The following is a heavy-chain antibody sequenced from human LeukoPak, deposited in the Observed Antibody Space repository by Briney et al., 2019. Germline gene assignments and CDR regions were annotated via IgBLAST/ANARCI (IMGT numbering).Heavy chain of an antibody. D-gene: IGHD3-22*01. J-gene: IGHJ4*02. CDR3: ARGVGASYYYDSSGYLHY. Sequence: GASVKVSCKASGGTFSSYAISWVRQAPGQGLEWMGGIIPIFGTANYAQKFQGRVTITADESTSTAYMELSSLRSEDTAVYYCARGVGASYYYDSSGYLHYWGQGTLVTVSS. V-gene: IGHV1-69*13. CDR1: GGTFSSYA. CDR2: IIPIFGTA.